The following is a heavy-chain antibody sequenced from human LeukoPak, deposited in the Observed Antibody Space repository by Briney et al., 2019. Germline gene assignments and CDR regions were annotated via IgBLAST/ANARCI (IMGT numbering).Heavy chain of an antibody. J-gene: IGHJ3*02. Sequence: HPGGSLRLSCAASGFTFSRYGMHWVRQAPGKGLEWVAFIRYDGSNKYYADSVKGRFTISRDNSKNTLYLQMNSLRAEDTAIYYCAKDLGKSPLPDAFDIWGQGTMVTVSS. CDR2: IRYDGSNK. CDR3: AKDLGKSPLPDAFDI. V-gene: IGHV3-30*02. CDR1: GFTFSRYG.